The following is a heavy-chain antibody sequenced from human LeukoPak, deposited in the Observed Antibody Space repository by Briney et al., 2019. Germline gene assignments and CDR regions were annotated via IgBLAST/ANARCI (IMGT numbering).Heavy chain of an antibody. CDR2: IYSGGST. CDR3: GRVGGYYDGSGKDY. Sequence: PGGSLRLSCAASGFTVSSNYMSWVRQAPGKGLDWVSVIYSGGSTYYADSVTGRFTISRHNSKNTLYLQINSLRAEDKAGDYCGRVGGYYDGSGKDYWGQGTLVTVSS. CDR1: GFTVSSNY. J-gene: IGHJ4*02. V-gene: IGHV3-53*04. D-gene: IGHD3-10*01.